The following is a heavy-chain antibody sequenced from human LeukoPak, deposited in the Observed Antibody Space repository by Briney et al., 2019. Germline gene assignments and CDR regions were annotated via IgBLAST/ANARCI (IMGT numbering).Heavy chain of an antibody. CDR3: ARAYPYGGNSQ. J-gene: IGHJ4*02. V-gene: IGHV4-59*01. D-gene: IGHD4-23*01. Sequence: PSGTLSLTCAVYGGSFSGYYWSWIRQPPWKGLEWIGYSYYGGSTNYNPSLKSRVTISVDTSKNQFSLKLSSVTAADTAVYYCARAYPYGGNSQWGQGTLVTVSS. CDR1: GGSFSGYY. CDR2: SYYGGST.